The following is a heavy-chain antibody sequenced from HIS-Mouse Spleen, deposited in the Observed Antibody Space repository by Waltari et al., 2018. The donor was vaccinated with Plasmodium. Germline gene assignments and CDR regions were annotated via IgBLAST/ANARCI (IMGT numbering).Heavy chain of an antibody. V-gene: IGHV1-2*02. CDR2: INPNSGGK. CDR3: ARVLGYKAAAGTFVEYFQH. CDR1: GYTFTGYY. D-gene: IGHD6-13*01. Sequence: QVQLVQSGAEVKKPGASVKVSCKASGYTFTGYYMHWVRQAPGQGLEWKGWINPNSGGKNYAQKVQGRVTMTRDTSISTAYMELSRLRSDDTAVYYCARVLGYKAAAGTFVEYFQHWGQGTLVTVSS. J-gene: IGHJ1*01.